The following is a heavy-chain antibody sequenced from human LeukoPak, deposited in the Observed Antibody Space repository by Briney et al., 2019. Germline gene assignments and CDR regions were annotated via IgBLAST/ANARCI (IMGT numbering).Heavy chain of an antibody. CDR1: GDSITAYY. CDR2: IYYSGST. J-gene: IGHJ3*02. CDR3: ARDFVDNDAFDI. V-gene: IGHV4-31*03. Sequence: SETLSLTCTVSGDSITAYYWNWVRQHPGKGLEWIGYIYYSGSTYYNPSLKSRVTISVDTSKNQFSLKLSSVTAADTAVYYCARDFVDNDAFDIWGQGTMVTVSS. D-gene: IGHD5-12*01.